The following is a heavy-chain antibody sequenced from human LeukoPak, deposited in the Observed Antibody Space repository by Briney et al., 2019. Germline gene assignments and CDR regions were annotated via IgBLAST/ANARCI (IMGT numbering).Heavy chain of an antibody. CDR2: IYYSGTT. V-gene: IGHV4-39*01. J-gene: IGHJ4*02. CDR1: YGSISSSSYY. D-gene: IGHD2-21*02. Sequence: PSETLSLTCTVSYGSISSSSYYWGWIRQPPGKGLEWIGSIYYSGTTYYNPSLKSRVTISVDTSKNQFSLKLSSVTAADTAVYYCARRAVVVTAMPFDCWGQGTLVTVSS. CDR3: ARRAVVVTAMPFDC.